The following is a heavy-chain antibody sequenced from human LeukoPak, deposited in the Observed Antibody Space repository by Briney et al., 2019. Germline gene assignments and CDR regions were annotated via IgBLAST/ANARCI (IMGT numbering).Heavy chain of an antibody. D-gene: IGHD3-10*01. CDR1: GYTFTIYG. J-gene: IGHJ3*02. Sequence: ASVKVSCKASGYTFTIYGISWVRQAPGQGLEWMGWISAYNGNTNYAQKLQGRVTMTTDTSTSTAYMELRSLRSDDTAVYYCARVWDGSGNDAFDIWGQGTMVTVSS. CDR2: ISAYNGNT. CDR3: ARVWDGSGNDAFDI. V-gene: IGHV1-18*01.